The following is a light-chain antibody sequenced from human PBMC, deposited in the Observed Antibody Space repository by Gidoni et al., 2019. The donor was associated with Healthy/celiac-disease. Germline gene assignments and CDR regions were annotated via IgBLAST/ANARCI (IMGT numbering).Light chain of an antibody. CDR1: QRGSSSY. Sequence: IVLTQSPGTLSLSPGERATLSGRASQRGSSSYLAGYQQKPGQAPRLLIYGAASRASGIPDRFSGSGSGTDFTLTISRLEPEDVAVYYCQQYGSSPITFGPGTKVDIK. CDR3: QQYGSSPIT. CDR2: GAA. J-gene: IGKJ3*01. V-gene: IGKV3-20*01.